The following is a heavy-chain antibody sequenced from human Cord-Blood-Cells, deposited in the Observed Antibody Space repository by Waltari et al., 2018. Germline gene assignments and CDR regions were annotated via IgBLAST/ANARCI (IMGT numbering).Heavy chain of an antibody. CDR1: GYSFTSYW. CDR3: ARRGGYSGYDYYFDY. V-gene: IGHV5-51*01. Sequence: EVQLVQSGAEVKKPGESLKISCKGSGYSFTSYWIGGVRQMPGKGLEWMGIIYPGDSDTRYSPAFQGQVTISADKSISTAYLQWSSLKASDTAMYYCARRGGYSGYDYYFDYWGQGTLVTVSS. CDR2: IYPGDSDT. D-gene: IGHD5-12*01. J-gene: IGHJ4*02.